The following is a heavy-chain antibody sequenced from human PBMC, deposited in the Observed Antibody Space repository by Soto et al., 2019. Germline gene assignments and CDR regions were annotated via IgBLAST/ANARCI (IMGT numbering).Heavy chain of an antibody. Sequence: QVQLVESGGGVVQPGRSLRLSCAASGFTFSSYAMHWVRQAPGKGLEWVAVISYDGSNKYYADSVKGRFTISRDNSKNTLYLQMNSLRAEDTAVYYCARDFYEYSSFAEYFQHWGQGTLVTVSS. D-gene: IGHD6-6*01. V-gene: IGHV3-30-3*01. J-gene: IGHJ1*01. CDR1: GFTFSSYA. CDR3: ARDFYEYSSFAEYFQH. CDR2: ISYDGSNK.